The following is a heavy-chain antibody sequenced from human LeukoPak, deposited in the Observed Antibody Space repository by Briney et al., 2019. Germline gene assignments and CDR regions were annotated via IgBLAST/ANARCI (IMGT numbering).Heavy chain of an antibody. Sequence: PGGSLRLSCAASGFTFSSYSMNCVRQAPGKGLEWVSSISSSSSYIYYADSVKGRFTISRDNAKNSLYLQMNILRAEDTAVYYCARADCSSTSCYYYYGMDVWGQGTTVTVSS. CDR1: GFTFSSYS. J-gene: IGHJ6*02. CDR3: ARADCSSTSCYYYYGMDV. CDR2: ISSSSSYI. V-gene: IGHV3-21*01. D-gene: IGHD2-2*01.